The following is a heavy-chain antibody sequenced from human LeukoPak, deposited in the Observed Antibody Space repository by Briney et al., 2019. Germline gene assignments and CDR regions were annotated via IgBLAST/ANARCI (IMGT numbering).Heavy chain of an antibody. CDR2: INAGNGNT. CDR1: GYTFSSYA. CDR3: ARGTGCTGGSCSYYGMDV. V-gene: IGHV1-3*01. Sequence: GASVKVSCKGSGYTFSSYAMHWVRQAPGQRLEWMGWINAGNGNTKYSQKFQGRVTITRDTSATTAYIELSSLRSEDTAVYYCARGTGCTGGSCSYYGMDVWGQGTTVTVSS. D-gene: IGHD2-15*01. J-gene: IGHJ6*02.